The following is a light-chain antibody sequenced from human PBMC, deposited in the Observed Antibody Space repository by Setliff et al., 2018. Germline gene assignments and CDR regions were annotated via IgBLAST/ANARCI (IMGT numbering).Light chain of an antibody. CDR1: RSDVGAYKY. CDR2: EVS. CDR3: SSYTSRSTLV. J-gene: IGLJ1*01. Sequence: QSVLAQPASVSGSPGQSITISCTGTRSDVGAYKYVSWYQQHPGKAPRLIIYEVSDRPSGISHRFSGSKSGNGASLTISGLQAEDEADYYCSSYTSRSTLVSGNGTKVTV. V-gene: IGLV2-14*01.